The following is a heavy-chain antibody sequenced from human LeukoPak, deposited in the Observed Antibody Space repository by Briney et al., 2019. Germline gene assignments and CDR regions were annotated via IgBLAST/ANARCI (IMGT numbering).Heavy chain of an antibody. CDR2: ISASGDST. Sequence: GASLRLFCAASGFPFNSHAMLWVRQAAGKGPEWVAVISASGDSTYYADAVKGRFTISRDNSKSTLWLQMNSLRVEDTAVYYCAKGGALDPWGQGTLVTVSS. D-gene: IGHD3-16*01. J-gene: IGHJ5*02. CDR3: AKGGALDP. V-gene: IGHV3-23*01. CDR1: GFPFNSHA.